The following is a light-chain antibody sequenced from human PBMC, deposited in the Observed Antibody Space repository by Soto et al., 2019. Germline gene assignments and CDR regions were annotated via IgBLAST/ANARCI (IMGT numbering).Light chain of an antibody. J-gene: IGKJ4*01. CDR1: QSVSSY. CDR3: QQRSDWPST. V-gene: IGKV3-11*01. Sequence: EIVLTQSPATLSLXPGERATLSCRASQSVSSYLAWYQQKPGQAPRLLFYDASNRATGIPARFXXXXXXXXXXXXISSLEPDDFAVYYCQQRSDWPSTFGGGTKVQXK. CDR2: DAS.